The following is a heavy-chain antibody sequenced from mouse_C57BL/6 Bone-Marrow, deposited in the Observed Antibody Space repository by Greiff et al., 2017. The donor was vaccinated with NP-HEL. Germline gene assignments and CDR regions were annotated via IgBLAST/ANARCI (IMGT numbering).Heavy chain of an antibody. V-gene: IGHV1-81*01. CDR2: IYPRSGNT. D-gene: IGHD1-1*01. Sequence: VQLQQSGAELARPGASVKLSCKASGYTFTSYGISWVKQRTGQGLEWIGEIYPRSGNTYYNEKFKGKATLTADKSSSTAYMELRSLTSEDSAVYFCARLGGVVAPYYYAMDYWGQGTSVTVSS. J-gene: IGHJ4*01. CDR1: GYTFTSYG. CDR3: ARLGGVVAPYYYAMDY.